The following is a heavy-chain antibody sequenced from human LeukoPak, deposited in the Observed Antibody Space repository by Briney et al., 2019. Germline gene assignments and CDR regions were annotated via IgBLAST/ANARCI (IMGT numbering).Heavy chain of an antibody. Sequence: GGSLRLSCAASGFTFSNYDMNWVRQAPGKGLEWVAFIRYDGTETHYADSVRGRFTISRDNSKNTLYLQMNSLRAEDTAVYYCARDHRGYSYGSVHYWGQGTLVTVSS. J-gene: IGHJ4*02. CDR3: ARDHRGYSYGSVHY. V-gene: IGHV3-30*02. D-gene: IGHD5-18*01. CDR1: GFTFSNYD. CDR2: IRYDGTET.